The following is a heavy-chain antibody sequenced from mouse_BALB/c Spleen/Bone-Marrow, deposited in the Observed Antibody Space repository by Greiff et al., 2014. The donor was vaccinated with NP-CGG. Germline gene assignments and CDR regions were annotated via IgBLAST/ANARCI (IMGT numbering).Heavy chain of an antibody. V-gene: IGHV5-6-5*01. Sequence: DVMLVESGGGLVKPGGSLKLSCAASGFTFSSYAMSWVRQTPEKRLEWVASISSGGSTYYPGSVKGRFTISRDNARNILYLQMSSLRSEDTAMYYCAKRGAYGNFWFAYWGQGTLVTVSA. CDR1: GFTFSSYA. CDR2: ISSGGST. J-gene: IGHJ3*01. CDR3: AKRGAYGNFWFAY. D-gene: IGHD2-10*02.